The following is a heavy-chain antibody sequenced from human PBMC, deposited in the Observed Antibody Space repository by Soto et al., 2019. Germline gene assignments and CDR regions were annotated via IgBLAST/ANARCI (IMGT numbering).Heavy chain of an antibody. CDR3: ARGRGFGSGWNDYFDF. CDR1: GFTFSDFA. Sequence: QVQLVESGGGVVQPGRSLRLSCAASGFTFSDFAMYWVRQAPGKGLEWVAVISYDATRQHYAHAVEGRFTISRDWNTLYLQLNSLRPDDTAVYYGARGRGFGSGWNDYFDFWGQGTLVTVSS. CDR2: ISYDATRQ. V-gene: IGHV3-30*04. J-gene: IGHJ4*02. D-gene: IGHD6-19*01.